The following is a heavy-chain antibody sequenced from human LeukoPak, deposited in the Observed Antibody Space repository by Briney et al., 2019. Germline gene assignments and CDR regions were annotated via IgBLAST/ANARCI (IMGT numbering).Heavy chain of an antibody. CDR3: AKDRGLLRFLEWLSPDAFDI. CDR2: ISGSGGST. V-gene: IGHV3-23*01. CDR1: GFTFSSYA. J-gene: IGHJ3*02. Sequence: GSLRLSCAASGFTFSSYAMSRVRQAPGKGLEWVSAISGSGGSTYYADSVKGRFTISRDNSKNTLYLQMNSLRAEDTAVYYCAKDRGLLRFLEWLSPDAFDIWGQGTMVTVSS. D-gene: IGHD3-3*01.